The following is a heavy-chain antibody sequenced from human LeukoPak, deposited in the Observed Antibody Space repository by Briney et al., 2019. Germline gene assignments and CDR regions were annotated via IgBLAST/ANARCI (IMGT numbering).Heavy chain of an antibody. CDR3: ARDRHTAPMVRGVIHYNWFDP. D-gene: IGHD3-10*01. Sequence: GSSVKVSCKASGGIFSSYAISWVRQAPGQGLEWMGRIIPILGIANYAQKFQSRVTITADKSTSTAYMGLSSLRSEDTAVYYCARDRHTAPMVRGVIHYNWFDPWGQGTLVTVSS. CDR2: IIPILGIA. J-gene: IGHJ5*02. V-gene: IGHV1-69*04. CDR1: GGIFSSYA.